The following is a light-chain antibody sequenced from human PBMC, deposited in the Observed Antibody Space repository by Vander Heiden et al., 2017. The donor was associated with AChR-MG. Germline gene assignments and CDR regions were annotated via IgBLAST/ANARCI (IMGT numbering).Light chain of an antibody. J-gene: IGKJ4*01. CDR1: QSVSSN. CDR3: QQYNNWKIT. V-gene: IGKV3-15*01. CDR2: GAS. Sequence: VLTHSPATRAGAEGERATISCRASQSVSSNLAWYQQKPGQAPRLLIYGASTRATGIPARFSGSGSGTEFTLTISSLQSEDFAVYYCQQYNNWKITFGGGTKVEIK.